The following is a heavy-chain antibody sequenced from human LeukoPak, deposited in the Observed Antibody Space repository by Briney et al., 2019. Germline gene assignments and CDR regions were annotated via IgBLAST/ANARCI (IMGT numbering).Heavy chain of an antibody. Sequence: PGGSLRLSCAASGFTFSSYAMSWVRQAPGKGLEWVSAISGSGGSTYYADSVKGRFTISRDNSKNTLYLQMGSLRAEDMAVYYCARDRYDFPTNWFDPWGQGTLVTVSS. CDR1: GFTFSSYA. V-gene: IGHV3-23*01. CDR2: ISGSGGST. CDR3: ARDRYDFPTNWFDP. D-gene: IGHD3-3*01. J-gene: IGHJ5*02.